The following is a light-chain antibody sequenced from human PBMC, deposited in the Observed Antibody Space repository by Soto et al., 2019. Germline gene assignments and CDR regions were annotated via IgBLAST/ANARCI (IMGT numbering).Light chain of an antibody. Sequence: EIQLTHAPSTLSGSAVHTVTITFRASQTISRWLAWYQQKPGKEPRLLIYTASTLESGVPSRFSASGSGTEFTITISSLHPDDFATYYCQEYNNYWTFGQGTKVE. CDR2: TAS. V-gene: IGKV1-5*01. CDR3: QEYNNYWT. J-gene: IGKJ1*01. CDR1: QTISRW.